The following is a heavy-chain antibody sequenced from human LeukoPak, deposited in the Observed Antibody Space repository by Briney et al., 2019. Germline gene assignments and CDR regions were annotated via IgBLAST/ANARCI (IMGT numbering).Heavy chain of an antibody. J-gene: IGHJ5*02. Sequence: ASVKVSCKVSGYTLNELSMHWVRQAPGKGLEWMGGFDPEDGETIYAQRFQGRVTMTEDTSTDTAYMELISLGSEDTAVYYCATGITMVRGVIGSWFDPWGQGTLVTVSS. V-gene: IGHV1-24*01. CDR3: ATGITMVRGVIGSWFDP. D-gene: IGHD3-10*01. CDR1: GYTLNELS. CDR2: FDPEDGET.